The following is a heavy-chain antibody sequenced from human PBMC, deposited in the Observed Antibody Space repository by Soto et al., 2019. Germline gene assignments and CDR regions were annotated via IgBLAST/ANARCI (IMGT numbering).Heavy chain of an antibody. Sequence: EVQLLESGGGLVQPGGSLRLSCAASGFTFSTYAMSWVRQAPGKGLEWVSVISASGGSTFYADSVKGRFTVSRHNARNALYLQVIRLRVEDTAVYYCAHDLRASTNYNSGMDVWGQGTTVTVSS. J-gene: IGHJ6*02. CDR2: ISASGGST. CDR1: GFTFSTYA. CDR3: AHDLRASTNYNSGMDV. V-gene: IGHV3-23*01.